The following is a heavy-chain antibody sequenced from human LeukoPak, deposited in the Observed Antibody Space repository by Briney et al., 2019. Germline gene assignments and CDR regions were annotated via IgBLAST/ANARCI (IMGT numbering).Heavy chain of an antibody. CDR2: INHSGST. CDR3: ARANPYYDFWSGYAGRYFDY. J-gene: IGHJ4*02. CDR1: GGSFSGYY. D-gene: IGHD3-3*01. Sequence: SETLSLTCAVYGGSFSGYYWSWIRQPPGKGLEWIGEINHSGSTNCNPSLKSRVTISVDTSKNQFSLKLSSVTAADTAVYYCARANPYYDFWSGYAGRYFDYWGQGTLVTVSS. V-gene: IGHV4-34*01.